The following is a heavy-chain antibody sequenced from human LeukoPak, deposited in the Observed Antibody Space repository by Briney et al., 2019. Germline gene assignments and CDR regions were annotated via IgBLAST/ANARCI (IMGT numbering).Heavy chain of an antibody. CDR2: ISWDGGST. Sequence: GGSLRLSCAASGFTFDDYAMHWVRQAPGKGLGWVSLISWDGGSTYYADSVKGRFTISRDNSKNSLYLQMNSLRAEDTALYYCAKAGLSYSNYAYYYYYMDVWGKGTTVTVSS. CDR1: GFTFDDYA. J-gene: IGHJ6*03. CDR3: AKAGLSYSNYAYYYYYMDV. D-gene: IGHD4-11*01. V-gene: IGHV3-43D*03.